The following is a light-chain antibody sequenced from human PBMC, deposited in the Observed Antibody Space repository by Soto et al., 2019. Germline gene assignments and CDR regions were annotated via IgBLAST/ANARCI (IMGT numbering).Light chain of an antibody. CDR3: CSYAGSSTFGPYV. CDR1: SSDVGSYNL. Sequence: QSALTQPASVSGSPGQSIAISCTGTSSDVGSYNLVSWYQQHPGKAPKLMIYEVSKRPSGVSNRFSGSKSGNTASLTISGLQAEDEADYYCCSYAGSSTFGPYVFGTGTKLT. V-gene: IGLV2-23*02. CDR2: EVS. J-gene: IGLJ1*01.